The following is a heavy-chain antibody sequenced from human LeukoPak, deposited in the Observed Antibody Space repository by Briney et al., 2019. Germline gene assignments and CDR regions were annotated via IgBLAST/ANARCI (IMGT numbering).Heavy chain of an antibody. D-gene: IGHD3-22*01. V-gene: IGHV4-59*01. Sequence: SETLSLTCAVYGGSFSSYYWSWIRQPPGKGLEWIGYIYYSGSTNYNPSLKSRVTISVDTSKNQFSLKLSSVTAADTAVYYCARDSDDSSGYYLNGNFDYWGQGTLVTVSS. CDR3: ARDSDDSSGYYLNGNFDY. J-gene: IGHJ4*02. CDR1: GGSFSSYY. CDR2: IYYSGST.